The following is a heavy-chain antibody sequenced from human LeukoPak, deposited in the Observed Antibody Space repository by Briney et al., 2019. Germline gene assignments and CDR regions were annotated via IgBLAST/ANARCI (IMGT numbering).Heavy chain of an antibody. CDR3: ARDYYDSSGYPRIYYGMDV. V-gene: IGHV4-31*03. J-gene: IGHJ6*02. Sequence: SETLSLTCTVSGGSISSGGYYWSWIRQHPGKGLEWIGYIYYSGSTYYNPSLKSRVTISVDTSKNQFSLKLSSVTAADTAVYYCARDYYDSSGYPRIYYGMDVWGQGTTVTVSS. CDR1: GGSISSGGYY. D-gene: IGHD3-22*01. CDR2: IYYSGST.